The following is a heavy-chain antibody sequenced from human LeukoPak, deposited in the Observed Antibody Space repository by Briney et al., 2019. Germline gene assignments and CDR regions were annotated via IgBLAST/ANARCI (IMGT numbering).Heavy chain of an antibody. J-gene: IGHJ4*02. D-gene: IGHD1-1*01. CDR2: IYCSGTT. Sequence: SETLSLTCAVYGGSFSGYYWGWIRQPPGRGLEWIGSIYCSGTTYSNPSLKSRVTISVDTSKNQFSLKLRSVTAADTAVYYCARQNDRSHDYWGQGTLVTVSS. V-gene: IGHV4-39*01. CDR3: ARQNDRSHDY. CDR1: GGSFSGYY.